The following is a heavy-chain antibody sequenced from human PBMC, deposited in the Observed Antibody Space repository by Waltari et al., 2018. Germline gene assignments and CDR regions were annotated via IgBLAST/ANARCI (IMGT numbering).Heavy chain of an antibody. Sequence: QVQLQESGPGLVKPSEPLSLTCAVSGYSISCGYYLGWIRQPPGKGLEWIGSIYHSGSTYYNPSLKSRVTISVDTSKNQFSLKLSSVTAADTAVYYCARWSGYSVYYFDYWGQGTLVTVSS. V-gene: IGHV4-38-2*01. CDR1: GYSISCGYY. CDR2: IYHSGST. J-gene: IGHJ4*02. D-gene: IGHD3-3*01. CDR3: ARWSGYSVYYFDY.